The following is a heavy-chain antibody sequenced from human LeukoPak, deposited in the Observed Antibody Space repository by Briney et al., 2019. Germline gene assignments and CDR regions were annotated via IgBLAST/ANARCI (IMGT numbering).Heavy chain of an antibody. CDR1: GFTFSSYW. V-gene: IGHV3-7*01. D-gene: IGHD3-16*01. CDR2: IKQDGSEK. Sequence: PGGSLRLSCAASGFTFSSYWMSWVRQAPGKGLEWVANIKQDGSEKYYVDSVKGRFTISGDNAKNSLYLQMNSLRAEDTAVYYCARTGIMITFGGVISDAFDIWGQGTMVTVSS. J-gene: IGHJ3*02. CDR3: ARTGIMITFGGVISDAFDI.